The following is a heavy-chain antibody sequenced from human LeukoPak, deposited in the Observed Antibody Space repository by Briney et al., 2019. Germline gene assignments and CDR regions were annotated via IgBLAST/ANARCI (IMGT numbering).Heavy chain of an antibody. J-gene: IGHJ4*02. D-gene: IGHD2-15*01. CDR1: GGSFSGYY. Sequence: SETLSLTCAVYGGSFSGYYWSWIRQPPGKGLEWIGEINHSGSTNYNPSLKSRVTISVDTSKNQFSLKLISVTAADTAVYYCARGGGLGYCSGGSCYSAILGYWGQGTLVTVSS. CDR3: ARGGGLGYCSGGSCYSAILGY. V-gene: IGHV4-34*01. CDR2: INHSGST.